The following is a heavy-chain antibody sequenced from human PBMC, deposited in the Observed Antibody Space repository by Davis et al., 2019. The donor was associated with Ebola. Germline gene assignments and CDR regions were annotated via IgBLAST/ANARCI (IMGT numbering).Heavy chain of an antibody. J-gene: IGHJ4*02. D-gene: IGHD3-3*01. Sequence: GGSLRLSCAASGFTFSSYDMHWVRQATGKRLEWVSAIGTAGDTYYPGSVKGRFTISIANAKSSLYLQMNSLRAEDTAVYYCTRAAFGSYYFDYWGQGTLVTVSS. CDR3: TRAAFGSYYFDY. V-gene: IGHV3-13*01. CDR1: GFTFSSYD. CDR2: IGTAGDT.